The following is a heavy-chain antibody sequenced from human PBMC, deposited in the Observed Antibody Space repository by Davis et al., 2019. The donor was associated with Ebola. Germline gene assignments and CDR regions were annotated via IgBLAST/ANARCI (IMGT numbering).Heavy chain of an antibody. CDR3: ARESDRQKDY. CDR2: ISGSGGST. V-gene: IGHV3-23*01. CDR1: GFTFSSYA. Sequence: GESLKISCAASGFTFSSYAMSWVRQAPGKGLEWVSAISGSGGSTYYADSVKGRFTISRDNSKNTLYLQMNSLRAEDTAVYYCARESDRQKDYWGQGTLVTVSS. J-gene: IGHJ4*02.